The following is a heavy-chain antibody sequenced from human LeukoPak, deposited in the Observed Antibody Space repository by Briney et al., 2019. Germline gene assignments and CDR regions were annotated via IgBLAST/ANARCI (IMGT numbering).Heavy chain of an antibody. CDR1: GYTFTSYG. Sequence: ASVKVSCKASGYTFTSYGISWVRQAPGQGLEWMGWISAYNGNTNYAQKLQGRVTMTTDTSTSTAYMELGSLRSDDTAVYYCARSEADYDYVWGSYRPYYFDYWGQGTLVTVSS. CDR3: ARSEADYDYVWGSYRPYYFDY. V-gene: IGHV1-18*01. D-gene: IGHD3-16*02. CDR2: ISAYNGNT. J-gene: IGHJ4*02.